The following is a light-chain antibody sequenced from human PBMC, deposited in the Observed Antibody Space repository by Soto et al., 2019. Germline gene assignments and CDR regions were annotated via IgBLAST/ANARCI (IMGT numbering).Light chain of an antibody. J-gene: IGKJ4*01. CDR1: QSVGSY. CDR3: QQRSNWPSLT. Sequence: EIVLIQSPATLSLSPGERATLSCRASQSVGSYLAWYQHNPGQAPRLLISDASNRATGIPARFSGSGSETDFTLTISSLEPEDSAVYYCQQRSNWPSLTFGGGTKVDIK. V-gene: IGKV3-11*01. CDR2: DAS.